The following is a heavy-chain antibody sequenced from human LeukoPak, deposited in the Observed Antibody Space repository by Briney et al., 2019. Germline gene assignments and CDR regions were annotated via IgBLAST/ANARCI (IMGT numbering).Heavy chain of an antibody. V-gene: IGHV3-66*01. J-gene: IGHJ4*02. D-gene: IGHD2-2*01. CDR2: IYSGGST. Sequence: GGSLRLSCAASGFTVSSNYMSWVRQAPGKGLEWVSVIYSGGSTYYADSVKGRFTISRDNSKNTLYLQMNSLRAEDTAVYYCARDLNGFVVPADYWGQGTLVTVSS. CDR3: ARDLNGFVVPADY. CDR1: GFTVSSNY.